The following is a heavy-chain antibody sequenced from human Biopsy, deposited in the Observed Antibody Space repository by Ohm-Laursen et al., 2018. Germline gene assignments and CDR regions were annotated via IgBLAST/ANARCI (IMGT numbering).Heavy chain of an antibody. J-gene: IGHJ4*02. CDR1: GGSIISYY. CDR2: ISNSGNT. D-gene: IGHD2-15*01. CDR3: ARRGSGGRSFDY. V-gene: IGHV4-59*08. Sequence: GTLPLTRSVSGGSIISYYWTWIRQPPGKGLEWIGFISNSGNTNYNPSLKSRVTISVDTSKNQISLKLGSVTVADTAVFYCARRGSGGRSFDYWGQGSLVTVSS.